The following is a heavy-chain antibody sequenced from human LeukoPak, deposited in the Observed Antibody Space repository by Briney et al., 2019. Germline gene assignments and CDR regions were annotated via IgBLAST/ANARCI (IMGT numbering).Heavy chain of an antibody. V-gene: IGHV3-23*01. Sequence: PGGSLRLSCAASGFTFSSYWMSWVRQAPGKGLEWVSAISGSGGSTYYADSVKGRFTISRDNSKNTLYLQMNSLRAEDTAVYYCAKGDEFYGTYYYYMDVWGKGTTVTVSS. CDR3: AKGDEFYGTYYYYMDV. CDR2: ISGSGGST. D-gene: IGHD1-14*01. J-gene: IGHJ6*03. CDR1: GFTFSSYW.